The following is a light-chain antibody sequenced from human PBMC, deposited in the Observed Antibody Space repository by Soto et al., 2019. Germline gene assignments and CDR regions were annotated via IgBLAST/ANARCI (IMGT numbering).Light chain of an antibody. V-gene: IGLV1-44*01. CDR1: SSNIGTNT. CDR3: PAWDDSLNGVV. Sequence: QSVLTQPPSASGTPGQRVTISCSGSSSNIGTNTVTWYQQLPGTAPKVLIYSNNQRPSGVPDRFSGSKSGTSASLAISGLQSEDEADYYCPAWDDSLNGVVFGGGTKLTVL. J-gene: IGLJ2*01. CDR2: SNN.